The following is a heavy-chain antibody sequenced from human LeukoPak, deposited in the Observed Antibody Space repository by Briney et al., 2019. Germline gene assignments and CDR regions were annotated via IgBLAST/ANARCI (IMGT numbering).Heavy chain of an antibody. D-gene: IGHD4-17*01. Sequence: SQTLSLTCTVSGGSISSGDYYWSWIRQPPGKGLEWIGEINHSGSTNYNPSLKSRVTISVDTSKNQFSLKLSSVTAADTAVYYCARTTVTTDRVYYFDYWGQGTLVTVSS. CDR2: INHSGST. CDR3: ARTTVTTDRVYYFDY. J-gene: IGHJ4*02. V-gene: IGHV4-30-4*08. CDR1: GGSISSGDYY.